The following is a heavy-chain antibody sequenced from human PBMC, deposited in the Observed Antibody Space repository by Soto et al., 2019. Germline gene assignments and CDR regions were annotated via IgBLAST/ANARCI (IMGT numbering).Heavy chain of an antibody. CDR2: IKGDGIST. Sequence: EVQLVESGGGLVQSGGSLRLSCAASGFTFSSYWMHWVRQAPGKGLVWVSRIKGDGISTNYADSVKGRFTISRDNAKDTVFLQIIGLSADDTAVYYCAIGAMGNYYNDYWGQGTLVTVS. J-gene: IGHJ4*02. CDR3: AIGAMGNYYNDY. D-gene: IGHD3-10*01. V-gene: IGHV3-74*01. CDR1: GFTFSSYW.